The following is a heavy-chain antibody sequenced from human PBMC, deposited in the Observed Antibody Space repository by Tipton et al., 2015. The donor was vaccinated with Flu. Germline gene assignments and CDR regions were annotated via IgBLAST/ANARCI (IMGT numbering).Heavy chain of an antibody. Sequence: TLSLTCTVSGGSISSSSYYWGWIRQPPGKGLEWIGSIYYSGSTYYNPSLKSRVTISVDTSKNQVSLKLSSVTAADTAVYYCAAHCSGGSCSHAFDIWGQGTMVTVSS. V-gene: IGHV4-39*07. CDR1: GGSISSSSYY. D-gene: IGHD2-15*01. J-gene: IGHJ3*02. CDR3: AAHCSGGSCSHAFDI. CDR2: IYYSGST.